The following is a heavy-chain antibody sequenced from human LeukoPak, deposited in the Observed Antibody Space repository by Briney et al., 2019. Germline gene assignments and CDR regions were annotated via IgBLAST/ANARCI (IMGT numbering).Heavy chain of an antibody. Sequence: ASVKVSCKASGYTFTGYYMHWVRQAPGQGLEWMGWINPNSGGTNYAQKFQGRVTVTRDTSISTAYMELSRLRSDDTAVYYCARDFDFWSGYYYPDYWGQGTLVTVSS. CDR2: INPNSGGT. D-gene: IGHD3-3*01. CDR1: GYTFTGYY. V-gene: IGHV1-2*02. CDR3: ARDFDFWSGYYYPDY. J-gene: IGHJ4*02.